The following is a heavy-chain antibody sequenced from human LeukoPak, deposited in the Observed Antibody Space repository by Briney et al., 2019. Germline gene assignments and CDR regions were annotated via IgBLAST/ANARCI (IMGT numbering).Heavy chain of an antibody. CDR1: GFTFRSYA. CDR3: GKTGGWDDY. D-gene: IGHD6-19*01. V-gene: IGHV3-23*01. CDR2: ISGSGGST. J-gene: IGHJ4*02. Sequence: GGSLRLSCAASGFTFRSYAMNWVRQAPGKGLEWVSTISGSGGSTYYADSVKGRFTISRDNSRNTLHLQMNSLRAEDTAVYCCGKTGGWDDYWGQGTLVTVSS.